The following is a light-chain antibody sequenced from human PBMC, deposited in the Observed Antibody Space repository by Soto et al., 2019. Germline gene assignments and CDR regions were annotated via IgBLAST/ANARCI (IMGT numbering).Light chain of an antibody. CDR2: NAS. Sequence: DIQMTQSPSTLSASVGDRVTITCRASQSISSWLAWYQQKPGKAPKLLIYNASTWQSGVPSRFSGSGSGTEFPLAISSLQPDDSATYYCQQLNDNLTFGKGNKVEIK. CDR1: QSISSW. CDR3: QQLNDNLT. V-gene: IGKV1-5*03. J-gene: IGKJ1*01.